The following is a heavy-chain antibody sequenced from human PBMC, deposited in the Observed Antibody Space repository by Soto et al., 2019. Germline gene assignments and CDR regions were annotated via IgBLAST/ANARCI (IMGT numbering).Heavy chain of an antibody. CDR2: ISSSGSTI. V-gene: IGHV3-48*03. CDR1: GFTFSSYE. Sequence: HPGGSLRLSCAASGFTFSSYEMNWVRLAPGKGLEWVSYISSSGSTIYYADSVKGRFTISRDNAKNSLCLQMNSLRAEDTAVYYCSRAGQLLATIYSYFAYLGQGTVVTLSS. CDR3: SRAGQLLATIYSYFAY. D-gene: IGHD5-12*01. J-gene: IGHJ4*02.